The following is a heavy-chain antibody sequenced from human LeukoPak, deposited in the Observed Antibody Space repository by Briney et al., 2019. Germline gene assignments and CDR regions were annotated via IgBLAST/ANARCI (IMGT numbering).Heavy chain of an antibody. CDR3: ARARGYYGSGFFDH. V-gene: IGHV3-33*01. CDR1: GFTFSTYG. D-gene: IGHD3-10*01. CDR2: IWYDGSNK. J-gene: IGHJ4*02. Sequence: GGSLRLSCAASGFTFSTYGMHWVRQAPGKGLEWVAVIWYDGSNKYYVDSVKGRFTISRDNSKNTLYLQMNSLRAEDTAVYYCARARGYYGSGFFDHWGQGTLVAVSS.